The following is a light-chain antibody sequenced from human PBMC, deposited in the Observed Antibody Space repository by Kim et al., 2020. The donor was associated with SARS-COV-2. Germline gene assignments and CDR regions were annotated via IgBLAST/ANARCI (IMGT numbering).Light chain of an antibody. V-gene: IGKV1-27*01. CDR2: AAP. CDR1: QGISNN. J-gene: IGKJ1*01. CDR3: QKYNSAPRT. Sequence: AYVGDRVTITCRASQGISNNLESYKQKQEKVPKILIYAAPTVQKGVPSRCSGSGSGTELTLTLSSLQNEDVLTYYCQKYNSAPRTFGQETKV.